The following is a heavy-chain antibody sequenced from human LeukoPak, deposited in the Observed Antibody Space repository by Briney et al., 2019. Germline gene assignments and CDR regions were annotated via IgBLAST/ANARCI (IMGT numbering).Heavy chain of an antibody. CDR3: ARANGRITMVRGVIIPYYYGMDV. CDR1: GGSISSGGYS. V-gene: IGHV4-30-2*01. CDR2: IYHSGST. D-gene: IGHD3-10*01. J-gene: IGHJ6*02. Sequence: SQTLSLTCAVSGGSISSGGYSWSWIRQPPGKGLEWIGYIYHSGSTYYNPSLKSRVTISVDRSKNQFPLKLSSVTAADTAVYYCARANGRITMVRGVIIPYYYGMDVWGQGTTVTVSS.